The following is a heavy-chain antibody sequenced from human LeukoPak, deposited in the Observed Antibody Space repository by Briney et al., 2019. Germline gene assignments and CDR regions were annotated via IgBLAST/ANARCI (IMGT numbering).Heavy chain of an antibody. CDR2: ISGSGGST. CDR3: AKDLPRPMVRGALGPSRGMDV. Sequence: PGGSLRLSCAASGFTFSSYAMSWVRQAPGKGLEWVSAISGSGGSTYYVDSVKGRFTISRDNSKNTLYLQMNSLRAEDTAVYYCAKDLPRPMVRGALGPSRGMDVWGQGTTVTVSS. V-gene: IGHV3-23*01. CDR1: GFTFSSYA. D-gene: IGHD3-10*01. J-gene: IGHJ6*02.